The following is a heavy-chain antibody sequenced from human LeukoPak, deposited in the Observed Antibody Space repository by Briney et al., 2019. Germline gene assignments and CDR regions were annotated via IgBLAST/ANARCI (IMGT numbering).Heavy chain of an antibody. CDR1: GGSISSGGYY. V-gene: IGHV4-31*03. D-gene: IGHD3-22*01. CDR2: IYYSGST. Sequence: PSQTLSLTCTVSGGSISSGGYYWSWIRQHPGKGLEGIGYIYYSGSTYYNPSLKSRVTISVDTSKNQFSLKLSSVTAADTAVYYCAREGYDSSGYRVHAFDIWGQGTMVTVSS. CDR3: AREGYDSSGYRVHAFDI. J-gene: IGHJ3*02.